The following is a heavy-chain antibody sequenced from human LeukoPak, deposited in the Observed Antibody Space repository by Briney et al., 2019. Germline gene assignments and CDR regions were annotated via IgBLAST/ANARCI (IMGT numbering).Heavy chain of an antibody. D-gene: IGHD2-15*01. V-gene: IGHV3-23*01. Sequence: GGSLRLSCAASGFTFSSYGMSWVRQAPGKGLERVSAISGSGGSTYYADSVKGRFTISRDNSKNTLSLQMNSLRAEDTAIYYCAKHPYEGYCSGGSCWNNWFVPWGQGTLVTVSS. CDR2: ISGSGGST. CDR3: AKHPYEGYCSGGSCWNNWFVP. J-gene: IGHJ5*02. CDR1: GFTFSSYG.